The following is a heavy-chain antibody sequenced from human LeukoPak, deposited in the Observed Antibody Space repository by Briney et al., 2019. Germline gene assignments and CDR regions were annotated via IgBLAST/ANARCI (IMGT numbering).Heavy chain of an antibody. Sequence: GGSLRLSCAASGFTFSSYDMHWVRHATGKGLEWVSAIGTAGDTYYPGSVKGRFTISRENAKNSLYLQMNSLRAGDTAVYYCARGATVTPGYYYYYGMDVWGQGTTVTVSS. D-gene: IGHD4-17*01. V-gene: IGHV3-13*01. CDR2: IGTAGDT. CDR3: ARGATVTPGYYYYYGMDV. CDR1: GFTFSSYD. J-gene: IGHJ6*02.